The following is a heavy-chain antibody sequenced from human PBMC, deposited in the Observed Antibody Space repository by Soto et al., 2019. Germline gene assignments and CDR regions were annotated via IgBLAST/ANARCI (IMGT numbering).Heavy chain of an antibody. CDR2: IYYSGST. J-gene: IGHJ6*02. CDR1: SGSIISSDYY. CDR3: ARVPYAWTANRAHGGYYYGMDV. Sequence: TLPSTSTVFSGSIISSDYYWSWIRQPPGKGLEWIGYIYYSGSTYYNPSLKSRVTISVDTSKNQFSLKLSSVTAADTAVYYCARVPYAWTANRAHGGYYYGMDVWGQGTTVTVSS. V-gene: IGHV4-30-4*01. D-gene: IGHD3-16*01.